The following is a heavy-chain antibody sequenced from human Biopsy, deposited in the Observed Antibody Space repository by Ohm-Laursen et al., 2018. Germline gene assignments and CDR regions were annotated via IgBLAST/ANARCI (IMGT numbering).Heavy chain of an antibody. CDR3: GRREVVITHDAFDT. CDR1: GGSISSYY. Sequence: GTLSLTCNVSGGSISSYYWTWIRQPPGKGLEWIGDVYYSGSTNRNPSLKSRVTILVDTSKNQFSLKLNSVTAADTAVYYCGRREVVITHDAFDTWGQGTMVTVSS. D-gene: IGHD3-22*01. V-gene: IGHV4-59*08. CDR2: VYYSGST. J-gene: IGHJ3*02.